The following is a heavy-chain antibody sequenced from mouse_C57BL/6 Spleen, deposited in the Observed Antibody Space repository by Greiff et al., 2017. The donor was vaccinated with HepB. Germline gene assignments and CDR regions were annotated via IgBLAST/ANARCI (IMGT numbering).Heavy chain of an antibody. D-gene: IGHD1-1*01. Sequence: QVQLQQSGAELVRPGASVTLSCKASGYTFTDYEMHWVKQTPVHGLEWIGAIDPETGGTAYNQKFKGKAILTADKSSSTAYMELRSLTSEDSAVYYCTRSRPDYYGSSSYYFDYWGQGTTLTVSS. V-gene: IGHV1-15*01. CDR1: GYTFTDYE. J-gene: IGHJ2*01. CDR3: TRSRPDYYGSSSYYFDY. CDR2: IDPETGGT.